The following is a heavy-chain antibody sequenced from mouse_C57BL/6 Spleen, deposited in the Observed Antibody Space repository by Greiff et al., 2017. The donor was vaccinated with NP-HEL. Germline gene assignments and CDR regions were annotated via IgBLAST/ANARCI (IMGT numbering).Heavy chain of an antibody. CDR1: GYTFTDYE. CDR3: TALSYGSSSFAY. J-gene: IGHJ3*01. CDR2: IDPETGGT. Sequence: QVTLKESGAELVRPGASVTLSCKASGYTFTDYEMHWVKQTPVHGLEWIGAIDPETGGTAYNQKFKGKAILTADKSSSTAYMELRSLTSEDSAVYYCTALSYGSSSFAYWGQGTLVTVSA. D-gene: IGHD1-1*01. V-gene: IGHV1-15*01.